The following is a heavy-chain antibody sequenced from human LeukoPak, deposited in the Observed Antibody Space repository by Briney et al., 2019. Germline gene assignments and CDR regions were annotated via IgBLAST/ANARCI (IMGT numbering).Heavy chain of an antibody. CDR3: ARDPGYSYGCDY. J-gene: IGHJ4*02. Sequence: GRSLRLSCAASGFTFSSYAMHWVRQAPGKGLESVAVISYDGSNKYYADSVKGRFTISRDNSKNTLYLQMNSLRAEDTAVYYCARDPGYSYGCDYWGQGTLVTVSS. CDR1: GFTFSSYA. V-gene: IGHV3-30*04. D-gene: IGHD5-18*01. CDR2: ISYDGSNK.